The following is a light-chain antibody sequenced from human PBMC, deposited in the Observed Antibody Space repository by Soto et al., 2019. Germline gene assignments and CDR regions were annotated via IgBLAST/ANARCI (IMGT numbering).Light chain of an antibody. V-gene: IGLV2-8*01. CDR2: EVS. J-gene: IGLJ2*01. CDR3: RSYAGSNNVV. Sequence: QSVLTQPPSASGSPGQSVTISCTGTSSDVGVYNYVSWYQQHPGKAPKLLIYEVSKRPSGVPDRFSGSKSGNTASLTVAGLQAEDEDDFYCRSYAGSNNVVFGGGTKVTVL. CDR1: SSDVGVYNY.